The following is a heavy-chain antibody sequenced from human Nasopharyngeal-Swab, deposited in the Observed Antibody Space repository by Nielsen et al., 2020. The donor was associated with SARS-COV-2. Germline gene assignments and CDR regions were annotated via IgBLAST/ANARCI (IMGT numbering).Heavy chain of an antibody. CDR1: GYTFTGYY. D-gene: IGHD4-17*01. V-gene: IGHV1-2*06. CDR2: INPNSGGT. Sequence: ASVKVSCKASGYTFTGYYMHWVRPAPGQGLEWMGRINPNSGGTNYAQKFQGRVTMTRDTSISTAYMELSRLRSDDTAVYYCARKYYGDYGISAFDIWGQGTMVTVSS. J-gene: IGHJ3*02. CDR3: ARKYYGDYGISAFDI.